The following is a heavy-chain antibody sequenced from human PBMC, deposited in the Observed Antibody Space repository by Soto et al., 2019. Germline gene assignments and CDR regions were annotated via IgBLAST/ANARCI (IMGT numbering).Heavy chain of an antibody. Sequence: GGSLRLSCAASGFTFSSYGMHWVRQAPGKGLEWVAVIWYDGSNKYYADSVKGRFTISRDNSKNTLYLQMNSLRAEDTAVYYCARSTPSYDILTGYPTFDYWGQGTLVTVSS. CDR2: IWYDGSNK. J-gene: IGHJ4*02. CDR3: ARSTPSYDILTGYPTFDY. V-gene: IGHV3-33*01. D-gene: IGHD3-9*01. CDR1: GFTFSSYG.